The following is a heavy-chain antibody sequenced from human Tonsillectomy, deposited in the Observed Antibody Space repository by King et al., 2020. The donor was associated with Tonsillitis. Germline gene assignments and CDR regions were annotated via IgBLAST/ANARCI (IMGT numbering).Heavy chain of an antibody. CDR3: AREDDYGDQLDY. Sequence: VQLQESGPGLVKPSHTLSLTCTVSGGSISSGTYYWSWIRQPAGKGLEWIGRIYTSGSTNYNPSLKSRVTISVDTSKNQFSLKLRSVTAADTAVYYCAREDDYGDQLDYWGQGTLVTVSS. CDR1: GGSISSGTYY. CDR2: IYTSGST. D-gene: IGHD4-17*01. J-gene: IGHJ4*02. V-gene: IGHV4-61*02.